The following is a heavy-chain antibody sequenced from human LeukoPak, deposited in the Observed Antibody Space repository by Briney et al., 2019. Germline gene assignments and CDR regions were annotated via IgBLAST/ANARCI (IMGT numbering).Heavy chain of an antibody. CDR2: IYASGST. D-gene: IGHD6-13*01. J-gene: IGHJ4*02. Sequence: SETLSLTCTVSGGSISSGSYYWSWIRQPAGKGLEWIGRIYASGSTHYNPSLKSRVTISVDTSKNQFSLKLSSVTAADTAVYYCARHGSSWTYFDYWGQGTLVTVSS. CDR3: ARHGSSWTYFDY. CDR1: GGSISSGSYY. V-gene: IGHV4-61*02.